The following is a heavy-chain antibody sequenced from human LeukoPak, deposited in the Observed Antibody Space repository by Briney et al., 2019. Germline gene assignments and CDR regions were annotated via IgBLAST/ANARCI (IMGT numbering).Heavy chain of an antibody. CDR2: INHSGST. CDR3: AREGDVGDCFSM. Sequence: PSETLSLTCTVSGGSISSSSYYWSWIRQPPGKGLEWIGEINHSGSTNYNPSLKSRVTISVDTSKNQFSLKLSSVTAADTAVYYCAREGDVGDCFSMWGQGTLVTVSS. J-gene: IGHJ4*02. V-gene: IGHV4-39*07. CDR1: GGSISSSSYY. D-gene: IGHD2-21*02.